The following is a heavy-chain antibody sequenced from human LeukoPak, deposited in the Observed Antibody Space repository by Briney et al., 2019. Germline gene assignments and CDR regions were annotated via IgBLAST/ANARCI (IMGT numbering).Heavy chain of an antibody. J-gene: IGHJ4*02. CDR3: ASYYGDYSSFDY. Sequence: GSLRLSCAASGFTFSSYAMSWVRQAPGKGLEWVSAISGSGGSTYYADSVKGRFTISRDNPKNTLYLQMNSLRAEDTAVYYCASYYGDYSSFDYWGQGTLVTVSS. CDR2: ISGSGGST. D-gene: IGHD4-17*01. CDR1: GFTFSSYA. V-gene: IGHV3-23*01.